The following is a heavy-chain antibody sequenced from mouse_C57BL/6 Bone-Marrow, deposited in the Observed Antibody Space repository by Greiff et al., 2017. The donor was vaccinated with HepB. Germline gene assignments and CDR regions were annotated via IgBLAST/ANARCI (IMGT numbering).Heavy chain of an antibody. CDR2: IWSGGST. Sequence: VQLQESGPGLVQPSQSLSITCTVSGFSLTSYGVHWVRQSPGKGLEWLGVIWSGGSTDYNAAFISRLSISKDNSKSQVFFKMNRLQADDTAIYYCARRGREGYFDYWGQGTTLTVSS. V-gene: IGHV2-2*01. CDR1: GFSLTSYG. J-gene: IGHJ2*01. CDR3: ARRGREGYFDY.